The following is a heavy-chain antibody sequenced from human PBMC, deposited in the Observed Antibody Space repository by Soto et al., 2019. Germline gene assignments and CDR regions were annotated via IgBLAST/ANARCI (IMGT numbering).Heavy chain of an antibody. V-gene: IGHV3-15*01. CDR3: TTIRSYKETYYYYGMDV. CDR2: IKSKTDGGTT. Sequence: PGGSLRLSCAASGFTFSNAWMSWVRQAPGKGLEWVGRIKSKTDGGTTDYAAPVKGRFTISRDDSKNTLYLQMNSLKTEDTAVYYCTTIRSYKETYYYYGMDVWGQGTTVTVSS. D-gene: IGHD1-26*01. J-gene: IGHJ6*02. CDR1: GFTFSNAW.